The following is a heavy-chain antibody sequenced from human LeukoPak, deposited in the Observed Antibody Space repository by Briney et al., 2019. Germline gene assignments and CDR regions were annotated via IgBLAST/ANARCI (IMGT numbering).Heavy chain of an antibody. CDR2: IFSRSESI. J-gene: IGHJ4*02. V-gene: IGHV3-21*04. Sequence: GGSLRLSCAASGFNFGAYTINWVRQAPGKGLEWVSSIFSRSESILYADSVKGRFTISRDNAKNTLYLQMNSLRAEDTAVYYCARIAVAGTVYFDYWGQGTLVTVSS. D-gene: IGHD6-19*01. CDR1: GFNFGAYT. CDR3: ARIAVAGTVYFDY.